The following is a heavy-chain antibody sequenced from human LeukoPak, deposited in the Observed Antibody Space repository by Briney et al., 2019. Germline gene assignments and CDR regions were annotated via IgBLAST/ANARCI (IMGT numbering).Heavy chain of an antibody. CDR3: AALSGSYPFDY. CDR2: INPNSGGT. V-gene: IGHV1-2*02. J-gene: IGHJ4*02. Sequence: ASVKVSCKASGYTFTGYYMHWVRQAPGQGLEWMGWINPNSGGTNYAQKFQGRVTMTRNTSISTAYMELSRLRSDDTAVYYCAALSGSYPFDYWGQGTQVIVSS. CDR1: GYTFTGYY. D-gene: IGHD3-16*02.